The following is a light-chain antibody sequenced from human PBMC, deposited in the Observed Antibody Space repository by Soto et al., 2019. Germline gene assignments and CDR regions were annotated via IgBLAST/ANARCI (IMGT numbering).Light chain of an antibody. V-gene: IGKV3-20*01. CDR2: GAS. Sequence: EIVLTQSPATLSLSPGESATLSCRATQPVNGGYLAWYQQKPGQPPRLLIYGASTRDTAFPDRFSGSGSGTDLTLTISGLEPEDFAVYYCQVYGTSPKTFGQGTRVELK. CDR3: QVYGTSPKT. J-gene: IGKJ1*01. CDR1: QPVNGGY.